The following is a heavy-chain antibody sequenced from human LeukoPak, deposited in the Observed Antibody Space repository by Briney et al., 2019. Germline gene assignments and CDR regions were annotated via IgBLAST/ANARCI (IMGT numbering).Heavy chain of an antibody. CDR3: ARDGYYYDSSGYCPFDY. J-gene: IGHJ4*02. Sequence: SQTLSLTCAISGDSFSSNSAAWNWIRQSPSRGLEWLGRTYYRSKWYNDYAVSVKSRITINPDTSKNQFPLQLNSVTPEDTAVYYCARDGYYYDSSGYCPFDYWGQGTLVTVSS. V-gene: IGHV6-1*01. D-gene: IGHD3-22*01. CDR2: TYYRSKWYN. CDR1: GDSFSSNSAA.